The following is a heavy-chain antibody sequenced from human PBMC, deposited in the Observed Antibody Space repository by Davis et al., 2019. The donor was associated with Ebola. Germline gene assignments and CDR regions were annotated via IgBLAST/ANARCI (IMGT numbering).Heavy chain of an antibody. V-gene: IGHV3-74*01. CDR3: ARDRYCSGGSCYLDY. CDR2: INDDGSST. D-gene: IGHD2-15*01. CDR1: GFTFSNYW. J-gene: IGHJ4*02. Sequence: HTGGSLRLSCAASGFTFSNYWMHWVRQVPGKGLVWVSRINDDGSSTTYADSVKGRFTFSRDNAKNSLYLQMNSLRAEDTAVYYCARDRYCSGGSCYLDYWGQGTLVTVSS.